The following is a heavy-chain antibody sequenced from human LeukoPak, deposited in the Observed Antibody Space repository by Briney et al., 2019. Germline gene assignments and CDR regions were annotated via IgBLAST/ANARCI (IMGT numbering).Heavy chain of an antibody. J-gene: IGHJ4*02. CDR2: IILIFGTA. CDR1: GGTFSSYA. V-gene: IGHV1-69*06. D-gene: IGHD3-10*01. Sequence: SVKVSCKASGGTFSSYAISWVRQAPGQGLEWMGGIILIFGTANYAQKFQGRVTITADKSTSTAYMELSSLRSEDTAVYYCAKGRWFGELSEYYFDYWGQGTLVTVSS. CDR3: AKGRWFGELSEYYFDY.